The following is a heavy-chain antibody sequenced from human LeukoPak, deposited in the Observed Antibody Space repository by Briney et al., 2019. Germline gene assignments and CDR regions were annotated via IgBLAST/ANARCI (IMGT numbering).Heavy chain of an antibody. D-gene: IGHD6-19*01. Sequence: LSLTCSVSGISISAYFWSWVRQAPGKGLEWISYISSSGSTIYYADSVKGRFTISRDNAKNSLYLQMNSLRAEDTAVYYCARSSGWYGWGQGTLVTVSS. CDR3: ARSSGWYG. CDR1: GISISAYF. V-gene: IGHV3-11*04. CDR2: ISSSGSTI. J-gene: IGHJ4*02.